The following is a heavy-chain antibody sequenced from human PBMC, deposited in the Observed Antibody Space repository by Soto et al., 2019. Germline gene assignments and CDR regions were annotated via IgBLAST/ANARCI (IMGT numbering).Heavy chain of an antibody. CDR2: IYYSGST. Sequence: SETLSLTCTVSGGSISSYYWSWIRQPPGKGLEWIGYIYYSGSTNYNPSLKSRVTISVDASKNQFSLKLSSVTAADTAVYYCARVGDYYYYYGMDVWGQGTTVTVSS. CDR1: GGSISSYY. CDR3: ARVGDYYYYYGMDV. V-gene: IGHV4-59*01. D-gene: IGHD2-21*02. J-gene: IGHJ6*02.